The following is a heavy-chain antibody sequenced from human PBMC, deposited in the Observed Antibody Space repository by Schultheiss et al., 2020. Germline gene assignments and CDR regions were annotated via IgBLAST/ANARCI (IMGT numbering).Heavy chain of an antibody. Sequence: SQTLSLTCTVSGGSISSGDYYWSWIRQPPGKGLEWIGYIYYSGSTYYNPSLKSRVTISVDTSKNQFSLKLSSVTAADTAVYYCQRGVVAANNWFDPWGQGTLVTVS. CDR3: QRGVVAANNWFDP. J-gene: IGHJ5*02. V-gene: IGHV4-30-4*01. D-gene: IGHD2-15*01. CDR2: IYYSGST. CDR1: GGSISSGDYY.